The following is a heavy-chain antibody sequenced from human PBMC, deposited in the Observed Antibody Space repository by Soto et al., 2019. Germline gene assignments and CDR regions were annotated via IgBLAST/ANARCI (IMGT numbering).Heavy chain of an antibody. CDR1: GGSFSGYY. Sequence: PSETLSLTCAVYGGSFSGYYWSWIRQPPGKGLEWIGEINHSGSTNYNPSLKSRVTISVDTSKNQFSLKLSSVTAADTAVYYCARIFPYYYDSSGYNFDYWGQGTMVTVYS. D-gene: IGHD3-22*01. V-gene: IGHV4-34*01. CDR2: INHSGST. J-gene: IGHJ4*02. CDR3: ARIFPYYYDSSGYNFDY.